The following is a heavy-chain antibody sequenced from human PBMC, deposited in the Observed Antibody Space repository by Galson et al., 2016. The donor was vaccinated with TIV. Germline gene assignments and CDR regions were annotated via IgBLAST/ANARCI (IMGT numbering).Heavy chain of an antibody. D-gene: IGHD3-22*01. CDR1: GGIFSNYG. CDR3: ARGALKYHYDSSGYFFDY. CDR2: TIPIFGTA. V-gene: IGHV1-69*06. J-gene: IGHJ4*02. Sequence: SVKVSCKASGGIFSNYGINWVRQAPGQGLGWMGGTIPIFGTAIYAQKFQGRVTITADRSTTTVYMELSSLRSEDTAVYYCARGALKYHYDSSGYFFDYWGQGTLVTVSS.